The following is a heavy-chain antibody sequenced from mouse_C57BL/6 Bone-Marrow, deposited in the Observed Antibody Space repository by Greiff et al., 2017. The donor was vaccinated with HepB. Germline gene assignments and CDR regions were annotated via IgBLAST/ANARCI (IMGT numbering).Heavy chain of an antibody. CDR2: IYPRSGNT. J-gene: IGHJ2*01. CDR3: ARRTYYSNLYFDY. CDR1: GYPFSSYG. D-gene: IGHD2-5*01. Sequence: VQLQQSGAELARPGASVQLSCKASGYPFSSYGISWVKQRTGQGLEWIGEIYPRSGNTYYNEKFKGKATLTADKSSSTAYMELRSLTSEDSAVYFCARRTYYSNLYFDYWGQGTTLTVSS. V-gene: IGHV1-81*01.